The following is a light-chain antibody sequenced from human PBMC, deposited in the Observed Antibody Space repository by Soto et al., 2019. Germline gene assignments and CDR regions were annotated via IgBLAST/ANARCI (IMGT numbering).Light chain of an antibody. J-gene: IGLJ2*01. CDR3: SSYTSGSTLVV. V-gene: IGLV2-14*01. CDR2: EVS. CDR1: SSDVGGYNY. Sequence: QSVLTQPASVSGSPGQSITISCTGTSSDVGGYNYVSWYQQHPGKVPKVMIYEVSNRPSGVPNRFSGSKSGNTASLTISGLQAEDEADYYCSSYTSGSTLVVFGGGTQLTVL.